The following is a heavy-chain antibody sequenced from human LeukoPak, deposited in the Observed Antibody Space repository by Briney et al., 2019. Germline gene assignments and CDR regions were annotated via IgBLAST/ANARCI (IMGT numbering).Heavy chain of an antibody. CDR2: INPNSGGT. J-gene: IGHJ5*02. Sequence: ASVKVSCKASGYTFTGYYMHWVRQAPGQGLEWMGWINPNSGGTNYAQKFQGRVTMTRDTSISTAYMELSRLRSDDTAVYDCARGEALRYCSITSCHNWFDPWGQGTLVTVSS. CDR3: ARGEALRYCSITSCHNWFDP. CDR1: GYTFTGYY. D-gene: IGHD2-2*01. V-gene: IGHV1-2*02.